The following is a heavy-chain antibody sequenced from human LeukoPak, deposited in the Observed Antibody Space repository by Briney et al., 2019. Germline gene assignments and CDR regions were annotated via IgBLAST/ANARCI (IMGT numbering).Heavy chain of an antibody. V-gene: IGHV3-20*04. D-gene: IGHD3-3*01. CDR3: AREGEKTYYDFWTTYYIGY. CDR1: GFTFGDYG. Sequence: GGSLRLSXAASGFTFGDYGMTWVRQAPGKGLEWVASINWNGGKTGYADSVKGRFTISRDNAKNSLYLQLNSLRAEDTALYYCAREGEKTYYDFWTTYYIGYWGQGTLVTVSS. J-gene: IGHJ4*02. CDR2: INWNGGKT.